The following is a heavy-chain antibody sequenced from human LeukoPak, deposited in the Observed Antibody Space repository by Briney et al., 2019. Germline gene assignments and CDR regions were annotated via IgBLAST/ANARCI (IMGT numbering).Heavy chain of an antibody. Sequence: RPGGSLRLSCAASGFTFSSYEMNWVRQAPGKGLEWVSYISSSGSAIYYADSVKGRFTISRDNAKNSLYLQMNSLRAEDTAVYYCVRNNYYGSGWGQGTLVTVSS. CDR2: ISSSGSAI. J-gene: IGHJ4*02. CDR3: VRNNYYGSG. CDR1: GFTFSSYE. D-gene: IGHD3-10*01. V-gene: IGHV3-48*03.